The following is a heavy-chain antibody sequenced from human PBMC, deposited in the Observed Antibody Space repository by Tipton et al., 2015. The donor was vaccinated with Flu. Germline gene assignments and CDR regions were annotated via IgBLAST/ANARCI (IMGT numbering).Heavy chain of an antibody. J-gene: IGHJ4*02. CDR1: GFTFSSYG. CDR2: IWYDGSNK. D-gene: IGHD2-15*01. V-gene: IGHV3-33*01. Sequence: SLRLSCAASGFTFSSYGMHWVRQAPGKGLEWVAVIWYDGSNKYYADSVKGRFTISRDNSKNTLYLQMNSLRAEDTAVYYCAREACSGGSCFGGRRGFDYWGQGTLVTVSS. CDR3: AREACSGGSCFGGRRGFDY.